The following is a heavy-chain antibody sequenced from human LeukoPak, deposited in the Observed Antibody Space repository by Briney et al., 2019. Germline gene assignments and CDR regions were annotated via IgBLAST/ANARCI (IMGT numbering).Heavy chain of an antibody. V-gene: IGHV1-2*02. CDR3: ARDRGYCSSTSCYPTYYFDY. D-gene: IGHD2-2*01. CDR1: GYTFTGYY. J-gene: IGHJ4*02. Sequence: GASVKVSCKASGYTFTGYYMHWVRQAPGQGLEWMGWINPNSGGTNYAQKFQGRVTMTRDTSISTAYMELSRLRSDDTAVYYCARDRGYCSSTSCYPTYYFDYWGQGTLVTVSS. CDR2: INPNSGGT.